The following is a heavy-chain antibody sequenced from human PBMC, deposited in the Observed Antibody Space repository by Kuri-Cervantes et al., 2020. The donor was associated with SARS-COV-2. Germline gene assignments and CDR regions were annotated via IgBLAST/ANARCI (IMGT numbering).Heavy chain of an antibody. J-gene: IGHJ3*02. D-gene: IGHD6-13*01. V-gene: IGHV1-46*01. Sequence: ASVKVSCKASGYTFTSYYMHWVRQAPGQGLEWMGIINPNGGSSDYAQRFQGRVTMTRDTSTSTVYMELSSLRSEDTAVYYRATPRTGYSSSWGAFDIWGQGTMVTVSS. CDR2: INPNGGSS. CDR3: ATPRTGYSSSWGAFDI. CDR1: GYTFTSYY.